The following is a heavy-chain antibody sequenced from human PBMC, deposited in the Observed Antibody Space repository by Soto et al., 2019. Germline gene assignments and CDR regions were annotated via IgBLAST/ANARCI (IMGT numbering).Heavy chain of an antibody. CDR2: ISGSGGST. CDR1: GFTFSSYA. V-gene: IGHV3-23*01. Sequence: TGVSLILSCAPSGFTFSSYAMSCVRQAPGKGLEWVSAISGSGGSTYYADSVKGRFSISRDNSKNTLYLQMNSLRVEDTAVYFCAKGLQMTTVTYDYWGQGTLVTVSS. CDR3: AKGLQMTTVTYDY. D-gene: IGHD4-17*01. J-gene: IGHJ4*02.